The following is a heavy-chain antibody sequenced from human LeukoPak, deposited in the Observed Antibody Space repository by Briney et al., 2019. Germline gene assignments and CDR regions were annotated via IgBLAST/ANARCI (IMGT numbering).Heavy chain of an antibody. V-gene: IGHV3-74*01. CDR2: INSDGSWT. D-gene: IGHD3-16*01. J-gene: IGHJ6*02. Sequence: GGSLRLSCAASGNYWMHWVRQAPGKGLVWVSHINSDGSWTSYADSVKGRFTISRDNSRKTVLLQMNSLTPEDAATYYCTKDSQGSYDGFWYGTYGMDVWGQGTTVTVSS. CDR3: TKDSQGSYDGFWYGTYGMDV. CDR1: GNYW.